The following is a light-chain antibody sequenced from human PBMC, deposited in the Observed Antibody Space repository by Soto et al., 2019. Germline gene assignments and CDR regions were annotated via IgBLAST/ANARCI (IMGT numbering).Light chain of an antibody. CDR3: ASWDDSLNGSYV. CDR1: SSNIGSNT. V-gene: IGLV1-44*01. Sequence: QSVLTQPPSASGTPGQRVTISCSGSSSNIGSNTVNWYQQLPGTAPKLLIYSNNQRPSGVSDRFSGSKSGTSASLAISGLQSEDEADYYCASWDDSLNGSYVFGGGTKLTVL. CDR2: SNN. J-gene: IGLJ2*01.